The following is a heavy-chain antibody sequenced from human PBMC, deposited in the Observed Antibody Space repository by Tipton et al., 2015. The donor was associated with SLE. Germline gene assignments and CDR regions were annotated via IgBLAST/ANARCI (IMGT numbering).Heavy chain of an antibody. V-gene: IGHV4-38-2*01. Sequence: TLFLTCDVSGYSISVGYSWEWIRQPPGRGVEWVGSIYHSGSTYYNVSLKSRVTISVDTSKNQFSLKLSSVTAADTAVYYCARGVYEDAFDIWGQGTMVTVSS. J-gene: IGHJ3*02. CDR3: ARGVYEDAFDI. CDR2: IYHSGST. CDR1: GYSISVGYS. D-gene: IGHD2/OR15-2a*01.